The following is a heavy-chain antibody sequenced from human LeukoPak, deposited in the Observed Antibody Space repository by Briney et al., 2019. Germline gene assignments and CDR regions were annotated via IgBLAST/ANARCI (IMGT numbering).Heavy chain of an antibody. CDR2: IWYDGSNK. CDR3: ARSGSGSYYYYYYYGMDV. D-gene: IGHD3-10*01. Sequence: GRSLRLSCAASGFTFSSYGMHWVRQAPGKGLEWVAVIWYDGSNKYYADSVKGRFTISRDNSKNTLYLQMNSLGAKDTAVYYCARSGSGSYYYYYYYGMDVWGKGTTVTVSS. CDR1: GFTFSSYG. J-gene: IGHJ6*04. V-gene: IGHV3-33*01.